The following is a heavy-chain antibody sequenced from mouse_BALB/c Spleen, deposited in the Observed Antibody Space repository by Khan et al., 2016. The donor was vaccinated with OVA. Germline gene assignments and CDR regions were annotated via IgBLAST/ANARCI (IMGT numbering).Heavy chain of an antibody. Sequence: QVQLQQSGAELARPGASVKMSCKASGYTFTSYTMHWVRQRPGQAPEWVGHINPSNYYTNYNQNFKDKATLIVDKSSSTAYMQLSSLTSEDSAVYYCGREGAYDRSDGWFAYWGQGTLVTVSA. V-gene: IGHV1-4*01. J-gene: IGHJ3*01. CDR3: GREGAYDRSDGWFAY. CDR1: GYTFTSYT. D-gene: IGHD2-14*01. CDR2: INPSNYYT.